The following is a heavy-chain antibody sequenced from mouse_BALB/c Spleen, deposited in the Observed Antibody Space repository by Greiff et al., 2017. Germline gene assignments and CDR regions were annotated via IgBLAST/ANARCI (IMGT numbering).Heavy chain of an antibody. Sequence: DVKLVESGGGLVQPGGSMKLSCVASGFTFSNYWMNWVRQSPEKGLEWVAEIRLKSNNYATHYAESVKGRFTISRDDSKSSVYLQMNNLRAEDTGIYYCTRDDYDDYYAMDYWGQGTSVTVSS. V-gene: IGHV6-6*02. CDR2: IRLKSNNYAT. J-gene: IGHJ4*01. CDR1: GFTFSNYW. CDR3: TRDDYDDYYAMDY. D-gene: IGHD2-4*01.